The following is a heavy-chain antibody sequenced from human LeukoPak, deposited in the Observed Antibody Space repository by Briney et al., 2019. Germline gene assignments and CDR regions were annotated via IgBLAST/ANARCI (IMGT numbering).Heavy chain of an antibody. V-gene: IGHV4-59*01. Sequence: PSETLSLTCTVSGGSISSYYWSWIRQPPGKGLEWIGYIYYSGSTNYNPSLKSRVTISVDTSKNQFSLKLSSVTAADTAVYYCATHYGGIFDAFDIWGQGTMVTVSS. CDR2: IYYSGST. CDR1: GGSISSYY. CDR3: ATHYGGIFDAFDI. J-gene: IGHJ3*02. D-gene: IGHD4-23*01.